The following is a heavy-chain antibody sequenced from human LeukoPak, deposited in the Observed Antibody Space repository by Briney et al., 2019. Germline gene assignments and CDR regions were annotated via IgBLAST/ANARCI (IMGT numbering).Heavy chain of an antibody. CDR3: ARDSAGNDY. CDR2: IWYDGSNK. V-gene: IGHV3-33*01. CDR1: GLTFSSYG. J-gene: IGHJ4*02. D-gene: IGHD6-13*01. Sequence: GRSLRPSCAASGLTFSSYGMHWVRQAPGKGLEWVAVIWYDGSNKYYADSVKGRFTISRDNAKNSLYLQMNSLRAEDTAMYYCARDSAGNDYWGQGTLVTVSS.